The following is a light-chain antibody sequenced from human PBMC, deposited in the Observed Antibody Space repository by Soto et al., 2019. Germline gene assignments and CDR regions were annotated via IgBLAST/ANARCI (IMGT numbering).Light chain of an antibody. CDR1: QSIRTW. CDR2: QAS. Sequence: DIQMTQSPSTLSASVGDRATMTCRASQSIRTWLAWYQQKPGKAPRLLMYQASSLKSGVPSRFSGSGSETDFTLTITSLQPDDTATYFCQQYSTYLWTFGQGTKVDIK. CDR3: QQYSTYLWT. V-gene: IGKV1-5*03. J-gene: IGKJ1*01.